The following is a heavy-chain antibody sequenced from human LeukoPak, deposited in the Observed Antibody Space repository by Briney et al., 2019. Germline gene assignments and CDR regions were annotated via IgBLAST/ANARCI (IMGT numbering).Heavy chain of an antibody. CDR3: VSAGIPAAGNIYWFDP. V-gene: IGHV3-21*01. J-gene: IGHJ5*02. CDR2: ISTRSSYI. CDR1: GVTFSSYS. Sequence: GGSLRLSCAASGVTFSSYSMNWVRQATGKGLEWISSISTRSSYIYYADSVKGRFTISKDNAKNSLYLQMDSLRAEDTAVYYCVSAGIPAAGNIYWFDPWGQGTLVTVSS. D-gene: IGHD6-13*01.